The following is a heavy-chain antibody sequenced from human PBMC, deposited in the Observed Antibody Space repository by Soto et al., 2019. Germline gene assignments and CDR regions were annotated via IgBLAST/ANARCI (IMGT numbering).Heavy chain of an antibody. D-gene: IGHD2-15*01. V-gene: IGHV1-18*01. CDR3: AREGFGRSGSCALNFHDFFRMDG. J-gene: IGHJ6*02. CDR2: ISTYNENK. Sequence: SLKVCCKDSFYVLIRYVINLVQTSQGTGLELIVWISTYNENKKYAQKVRGRVTMTTDTTTSTAYMELRSLTSDDTAMYYCAREGFGRSGSCALNFHDFFRMDGWGQGTTVTLS. CDR1: FYVLIRYV.